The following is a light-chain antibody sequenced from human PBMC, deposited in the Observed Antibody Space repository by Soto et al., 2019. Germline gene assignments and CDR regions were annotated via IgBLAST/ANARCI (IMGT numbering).Light chain of an antibody. CDR3: CSYAGSYTHV. CDR1: SSDVGGYDF. Sequence: QPRSVSGSPGQSVTISCTGTSSDVGGYDFVSWFQQYPGKAPKLIIYDVTKGPSGVPDRFSGSKSGNTASLTISGLQTDDEADYYCCSYAGSYTHVFGTGTKVTVL. J-gene: IGLJ1*01. V-gene: IGLV2-11*01. CDR2: DVT.